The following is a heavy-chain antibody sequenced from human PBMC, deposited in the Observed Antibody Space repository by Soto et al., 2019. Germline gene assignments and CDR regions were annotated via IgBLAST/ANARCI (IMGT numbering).Heavy chain of an antibody. D-gene: IGHD2-15*01. J-gene: IGHJ5*02. CDR3: ARGRATPGGWFDP. CDR1: GGSISTYY. CDR2: IYYSGST. Sequence: SETLSLTCTVSGGSISTYYWIWIRQPPGRGLEWIGYIYYSGSTNYNPSLKSRVTISVDTSKNQFSLKLSSATAADTAVYYCARGRATPGGWFDPWGQGTLVTVSS. V-gene: IGHV4-59*01.